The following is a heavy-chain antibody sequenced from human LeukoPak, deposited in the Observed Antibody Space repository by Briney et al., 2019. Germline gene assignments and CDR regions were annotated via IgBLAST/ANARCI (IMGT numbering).Heavy chain of an antibody. V-gene: IGHV3-30*03. D-gene: IGHD6-13*01. CDR1: GFTFSSYS. CDR3: ARGGSSSSWFYYFDY. J-gene: IGHJ4*02. Sequence: GGSLRLSCAASGFTFSSYSMNWVRQAPGKGLEWVAVISYDGSNKYYADSVKGRFTISRDNSKNTLYLQMNSLRAEDTAVYYCARGGSSSSWFYYFDYWGRGTLVTVSS. CDR2: ISYDGSNK.